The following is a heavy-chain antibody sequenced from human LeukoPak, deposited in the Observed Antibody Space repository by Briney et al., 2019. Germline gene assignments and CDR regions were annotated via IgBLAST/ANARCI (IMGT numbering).Heavy chain of an antibody. D-gene: IGHD1-26*01. CDR2: IYYSGST. V-gene: IGHV4-59*08. CDR1: GGSISSDY. J-gene: IGHJ4*02. Sequence: PSETLSLTCTVSGGSISSDYWSWIRQPPGKGLQWIGYIYYSGSTNYNPSLKSRVTISADTSKNQFSLKLSSVTAADTAVYFCARHGSRVLDYWGQGTVVIVSS. CDR3: ARHGSRVLDY.